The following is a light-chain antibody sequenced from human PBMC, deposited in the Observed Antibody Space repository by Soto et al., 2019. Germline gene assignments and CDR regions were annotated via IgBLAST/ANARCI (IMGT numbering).Light chain of an antibody. CDR3: QQYNNWPIT. CDR1: QSVSSSY. J-gene: IGKJ5*01. Sequence: EIVLTQSPGTLSLSPGERATLSCSASQSVSSSYLAWYQQKPGQAPRLLIYGASTRATGIPARFSGSGSGTEFTLTISSLQSEDFEIYYCQQYNNWPITFGQGTRLEI. V-gene: IGKV3-15*01. CDR2: GAS.